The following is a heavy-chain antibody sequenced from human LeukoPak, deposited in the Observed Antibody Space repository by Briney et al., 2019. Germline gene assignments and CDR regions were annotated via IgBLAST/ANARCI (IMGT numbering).Heavy chain of an antibody. CDR1: GGSISSGDYY. J-gene: IGHJ3*02. CDR2: IYYSGST. CDR3: ASYCSSTSCSSIGDAFDI. V-gene: IGHV4-30-4*01. Sequence: PSETLSLTCTVSGGSISSGDYYWSWIRQPPGKGLEWIGYIYYSGSTYYNPSLKSRVTISVDTSKNQFSLKLSSVTAADTAVYYCASYCSSTSCSSIGDAFDIWGQGTMVTVSS. D-gene: IGHD2-2*01.